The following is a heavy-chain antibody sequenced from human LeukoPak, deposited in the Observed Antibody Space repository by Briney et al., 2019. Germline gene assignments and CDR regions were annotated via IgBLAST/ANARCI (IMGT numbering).Heavy chain of an antibody. CDR2: MNPNNGNT. V-gene: IGHV1-8*01. Sequence: RASVNVSCKASGYTLTNYNINWVRRASGQGLEWMGWMNPNNGNTGYAQKFQGRVTMTRSISTNTAYMELSRLRSDDTAVYYCARTRYCSGGSCYTNWFDPWGQGTLVTVSS. CDR1: GYTLTNYN. J-gene: IGHJ5*02. CDR3: ARTRYCSGGSCYTNWFDP. D-gene: IGHD2-15*01.